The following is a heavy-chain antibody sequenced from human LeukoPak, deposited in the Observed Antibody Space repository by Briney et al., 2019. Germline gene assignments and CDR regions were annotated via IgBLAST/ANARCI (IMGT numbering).Heavy chain of an antibody. D-gene: IGHD2/OR15-2a*01. CDR1: GGSISNYY. CDR3: ARQGSTLYYFDY. J-gene: IGHJ4*02. Sequence: SETLSLTCTVSGGSISNYYWSWIRQPAGKGLEWIGHISTSGTTNYSPSLKSQVTMSVDTSKNQFSLKLSSVTAADTAVYYCARQGSTLYYFDYWGQGTLVTVSS. CDR2: ISTSGTT. V-gene: IGHV4-4*07.